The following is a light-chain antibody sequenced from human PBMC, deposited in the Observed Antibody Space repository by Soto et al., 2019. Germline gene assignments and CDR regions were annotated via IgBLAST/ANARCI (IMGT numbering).Light chain of an antibody. CDR2: DAS. V-gene: IGKV1-5*01. J-gene: IGKJ4*01. CDR1: QSISSW. Sequence: DMQMTQSPSTLSASVGDRVTITCRASQSISSWLAWYQQKPEKAPKLLIYDASSLESGVPSRFSGSGSGTEFTLTISSLQPDDFATYYCQQYNSYSSLTFGGGTKVDIK. CDR3: QQYNSYSSLT.